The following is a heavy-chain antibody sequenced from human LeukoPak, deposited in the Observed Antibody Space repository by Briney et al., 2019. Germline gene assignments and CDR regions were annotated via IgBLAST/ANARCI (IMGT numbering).Heavy chain of an antibody. CDR3: ASGDIVATINWFDP. J-gene: IGHJ5*02. V-gene: IGHV1-69*13. CDR2: IIPIFGTA. Sequence: SVKVSCKASGGTFSSYAISWVRQAPGQGLEWMGGIIPIFGTANYAQKFQGRVTITADESTSTAYMELSSLRSEDTAVYYCASGDIVATINWFDPWGQGTLVTVSS. D-gene: IGHD5-12*01. CDR1: GGTFSSYA.